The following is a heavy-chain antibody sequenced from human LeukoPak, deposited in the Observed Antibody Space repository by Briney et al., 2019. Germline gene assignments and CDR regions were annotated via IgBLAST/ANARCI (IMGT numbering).Heavy chain of an antibody. Sequence: SETLSLTCTVSGGSISSGGYYWSWIRQPPGKGLEWIGYIYHSGSTYYNPSLKSRVTISVDRSKNQFSLKLSSVTAADTAVYYCARAGGDIVVVPAARYYYYYMDVWGKGTTVTVSS. J-gene: IGHJ6*03. V-gene: IGHV4-30-2*01. CDR3: ARAGGDIVVVPAARYYYYYMDV. D-gene: IGHD2-2*01. CDR2: IYHSGST. CDR1: GGSISSGGYY.